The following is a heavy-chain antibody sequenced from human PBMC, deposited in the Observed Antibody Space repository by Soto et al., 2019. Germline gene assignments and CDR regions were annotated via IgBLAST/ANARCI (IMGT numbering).Heavy chain of an antibody. Sequence: GSLDISGGSSGYSFTTYWIGCVLQIPGSGLEWMAIIYPYDSDAKYSSSFQVQVTISADKSISTAYLQWSSLKASDTAMYYCARPRGISSPYNYGMDVWGQGTRVTVSS. V-gene: IGHV5-51*01. CDR1: GYSFTTYW. CDR2: IYPYDSDA. J-gene: IGHJ6*02. CDR3: ARPRGISSPYNYGMDV. D-gene: IGHD3-3*02.